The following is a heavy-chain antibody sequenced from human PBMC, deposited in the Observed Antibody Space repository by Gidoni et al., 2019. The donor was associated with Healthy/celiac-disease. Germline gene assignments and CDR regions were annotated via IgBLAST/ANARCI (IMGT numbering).Heavy chain of an antibody. V-gene: IGHV3-30-3*01. CDR1: GFTFSSYA. CDR3: ARWGTPGIAAAITSHGGYYGMDV. D-gene: IGHD6-13*01. J-gene: IGHJ6*02. CDR2: ISYDGSNK. Sequence: QVQLVESGGGVVQPGRSLRLSCAASGFTFSSYAMHWVRQAPGKGLGWVAVISYDGSNKYYADAVKGRFTISRDNSKNTLYLQMNSLRAEDTAVYYCARWGTPGIAAAITSHGGYYGMDVWGQGTTVTVSS.